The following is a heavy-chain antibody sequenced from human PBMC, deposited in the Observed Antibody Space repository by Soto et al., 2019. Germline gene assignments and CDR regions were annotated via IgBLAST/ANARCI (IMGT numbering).Heavy chain of an antibody. CDR2: ISETSDYI. D-gene: IGHD3-10*01. CDR3: ARDLSPSRTIPPPHYYFYYYGMDV. Sequence: PGGSLRLSCAASGLSFSSYRMNWVRQAPGKGLEWVASISETSDYIYYADSVAGRVTISRDNAKNSLFLQINSLRAGDTAVYYCARDLSPSRTIPPPHYYFYYYGMDVWGQGTTVTVSS. V-gene: IGHV3-21*01. J-gene: IGHJ6*02. CDR1: GLSFSSYR.